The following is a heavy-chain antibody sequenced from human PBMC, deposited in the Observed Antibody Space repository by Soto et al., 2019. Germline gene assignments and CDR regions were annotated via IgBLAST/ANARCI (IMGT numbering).Heavy chain of an antibody. D-gene: IGHD3-10*01. V-gene: IGHV1-8*01. J-gene: IGHJ4*02. CDR3: ARGRRVVRGVRSYYFDY. CDR1: GYTFTSYD. CDR2: MNPNSGNT. Sequence: QVQLVQSGAEVKKPGASVKVSCKASGYTFTSYDINWVRQATGQGLEWMGWMNPNSGNTGYAQKFQGRVTMTRNTSISTAYMELSSLRSEDTAVYYCARGRRVVRGVRSYYFDYWGQGTLVTVSS.